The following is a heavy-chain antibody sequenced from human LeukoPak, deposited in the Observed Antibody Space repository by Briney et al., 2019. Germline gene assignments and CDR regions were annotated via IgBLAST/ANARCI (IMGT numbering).Heavy chain of an antibody. Sequence: GWCLRLSCAASGFTFSSYSMNWVRQAPGKGLEWISYISSGSNAIYYADSVKGRFTISRDNAKNSLYLQMNSLRDEDTAVYYCARGYFFDYWGQGTLVTVSS. CDR1: GFTFSSYS. CDR3: ARGYFFDY. CDR2: ISSGSNAI. J-gene: IGHJ4*02. V-gene: IGHV3-48*02. D-gene: IGHD1-14*01.